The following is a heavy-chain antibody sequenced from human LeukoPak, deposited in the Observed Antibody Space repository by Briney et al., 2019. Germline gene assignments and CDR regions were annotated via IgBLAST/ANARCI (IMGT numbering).Heavy chain of an antibody. J-gene: IGHJ4*02. D-gene: IGHD2/OR15-2a*01. CDR3: TRKGSQWDFLVDY. CDR1: GFTFSSYS. CDR2: ISYDGSNK. Sequence: GGSLRLSCAASGFTFSSYSMNWVRQAPGKGLEWVAVISYDGSNKYYADSVKGRFTISRDNSENSLYLQMDSLTAEDTAVYYCTRKGSQWDFLVDYWGQGTRVAVSP. V-gene: IGHV3-30*03.